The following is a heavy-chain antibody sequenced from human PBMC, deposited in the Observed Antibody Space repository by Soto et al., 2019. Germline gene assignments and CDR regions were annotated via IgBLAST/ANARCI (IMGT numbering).Heavy chain of an antibody. V-gene: IGHV3-30-3*01. D-gene: IGHD3-10*01. CDR3: ARDTNYYGSGSYYNDPFGY. J-gene: IGHJ4*02. CDR2: ISYDGSNK. CDR1: GFTFSSYA. Sequence: QVQLVESGGGVVQPGRSLRLSCAASGFTFSSYAMHWVRQAPGKGLEWVAVISYDGSNKYYADSVKGRFTISRDNSKNPLYLQMNSLRAEDTAVYYCARDTNYYGSGSYYNDPFGYWGQGTLVTVSS.